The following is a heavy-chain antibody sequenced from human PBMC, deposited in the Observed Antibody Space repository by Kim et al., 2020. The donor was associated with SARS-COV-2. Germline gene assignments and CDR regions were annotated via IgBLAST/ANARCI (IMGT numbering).Heavy chain of an antibody. Sequence: AQKIQGRVTMTTDTSTSTAYMELRSLRSDDTAVYYCARDSSSWYNWFDPWGQGTLVTVSS. D-gene: IGHD6-13*01. CDR3: ARDSSSWYNWFDP. V-gene: IGHV1-18*01. J-gene: IGHJ5*02.